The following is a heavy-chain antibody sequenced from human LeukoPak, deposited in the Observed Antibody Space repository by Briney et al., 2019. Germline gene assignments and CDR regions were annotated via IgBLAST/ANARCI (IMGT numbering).Heavy chain of an antibody. CDR2: INHSGST. CDR3: ARAPGYCSSTSCRSRRYGMDV. J-gene: IGHJ6*02. V-gene: IGHV4-34*01. CDR1: GGSFSGYY. D-gene: IGHD2-2*01. Sequence: SETPSLTCAVYGGSFSGYYWSWIRQPPGKGLEWIGEINHSGSTNYNPSLKSRVTISVDTSKNQFSLKLSSVTAADTAVYYCARAPGYCSSTSCRSRRYGMDVWGQGTTVTVSS.